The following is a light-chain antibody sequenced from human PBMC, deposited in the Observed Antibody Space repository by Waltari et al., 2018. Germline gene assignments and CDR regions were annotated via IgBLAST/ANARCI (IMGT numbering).Light chain of an antibody. CDR3: QQSYSTPRFT. CDR2: AAS. CDR1: QSISSY. Sequence: DIQMTQSPSSLSASVGDRVTITCRASQSISSYLNWYQQKPGNAPKLLIYAASSLQSGVPSRFSGSGSGTDFTLTISSLQPEYFGTYYCQQSYSTPRFTFGPGTKVEIK. V-gene: IGKV1-39*01. J-gene: IGKJ3*01.